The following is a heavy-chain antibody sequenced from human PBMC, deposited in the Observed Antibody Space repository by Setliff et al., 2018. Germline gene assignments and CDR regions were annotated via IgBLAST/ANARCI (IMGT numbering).Heavy chain of an antibody. V-gene: IGHV1-2*06. Sequence: GASVKVSCKASGYTFTGYYMYWVRQAPGQGLEWMGRINPSSGATIYAQKFQGRVTMTSDTSISTAYMELGRLRSDDTAVYFCAYDSSGYYPGYWGQGTLVTVSS. CDR1: GYTFTGYY. CDR2: INPSSGAT. J-gene: IGHJ4*02. D-gene: IGHD3-22*01. CDR3: AYDSSGYYPGY.